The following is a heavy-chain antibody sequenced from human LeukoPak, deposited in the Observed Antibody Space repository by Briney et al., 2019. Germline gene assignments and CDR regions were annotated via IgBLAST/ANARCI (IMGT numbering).Heavy chain of an antibody. CDR1: GYTFTSYG. J-gene: IGHJ4*02. V-gene: IGHV1-18*01. CDR2: ISAYNGNT. Sequence: ASVKVSCKASGYTFTSYGISWVRQAPGQGLEWMGWISAYNGNTNYAQKLQGRVTMTTDTSTSTAYTELRSLRSDDTAVYYCARTDSSTSCYMGGGSCYLPHWGQGTLVTVSS. D-gene: IGHD2-2*01. CDR3: ARTDSSTSCYMGGGSCYLPH.